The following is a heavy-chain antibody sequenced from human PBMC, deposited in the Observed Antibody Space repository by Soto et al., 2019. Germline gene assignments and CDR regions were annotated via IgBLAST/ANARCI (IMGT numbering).Heavy chain of an antibody. J-gene: IGHJ4*02. V-gene: IGHV3-48*01. Sequence: GGSLRLSCAASGFTFSTYSMNWVRQAPGKGLEWVSYISSGSGTIFYAESVKGRFTISRDNAKNSLYLQMNSLRAEDTAVYYCARGGYCSSTSCHFSQDFEFWGQGTLVTVSS. CDR1: GFTFSTYS. CDR2: ISSGSGTI. D-gene: IGHD2-2*01. CDR3: ARGGYCSSTSCHFSQDFEF.